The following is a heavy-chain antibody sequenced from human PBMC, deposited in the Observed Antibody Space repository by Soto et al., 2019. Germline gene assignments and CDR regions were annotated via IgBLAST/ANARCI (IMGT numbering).Heavy chain of an antibody. D-gene: IGHD6-19*01. CDR1: AYSFTGSY. V-gene: IGHV1-2*02. J-gene: IGHJ4*02. Sequence: ASVKVSCKAFAYSFTGSYIHWVRQAPGQGLEWMGYMNPNTGGTNYAQKFQGRVTMTRDTSISTAYMDMGSLRSDDTAVYFCARDGAVPGTYDDWGQGSPVTVSS. CDR3: ARDGAVPGTYDD. CDR2: MNPNTGGT.